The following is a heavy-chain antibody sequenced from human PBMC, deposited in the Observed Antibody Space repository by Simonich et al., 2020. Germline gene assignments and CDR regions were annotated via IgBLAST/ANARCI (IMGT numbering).Heavy chain of an antibody. CDR3: ARGGRYCSSTSCYYYYYYMDV. J-gene: IGHJ6*03. CDR2: IYYSGST. Sequence: QVQLQESGPGLVKPSETLSLTCTVSGGSISSYYWSWIRQPPGKGLEWIGYIYYSGSTNYNPSLKSRVPISVDTSKNQFSLKLSSVTAADTAVYYCARGGRYCSSTSCYYYYYYMDVWGKGTTVTVSS. D-gene: IGHD2-2*01. V-gene: IGHV4-59*12. CDR1: GGSISSYY.